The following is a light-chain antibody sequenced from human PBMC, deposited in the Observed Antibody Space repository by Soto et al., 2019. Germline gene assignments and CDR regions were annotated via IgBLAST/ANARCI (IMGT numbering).Light chain of an antibody. Sequence: DIQMTQSPSTLSASVGDRVTITCRASQSISSWLAWYQQKPGKAPKLLIYKASSLESGVPSRFSGSGSGTEFTLTISSLQPEDFATYYCQHYYTYPPFGTFGQGTKVEIK. V-gene: IGKV1-5*03. CDR1: QSISSW. CDR3: QHYYTYPPFGT. CDR2: KAS. J-gene: IGKJ2*02.